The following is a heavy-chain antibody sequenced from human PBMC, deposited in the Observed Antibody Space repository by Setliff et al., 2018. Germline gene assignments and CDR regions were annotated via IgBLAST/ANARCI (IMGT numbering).Heavy chain of an antibody. CDR2: IYHNGNT. J-gene: IGHJ6*03. D-gene: IGHD1-1*01. CDR3: ASINWNPGGYYYYYYMDV. V-gene: IGHV4-4*08. CDR1: GGSISPYF. Sequence: SETLSLTCTVSGGSISPYFWSWIRQPPGKGLEWIGYIYHNGNTNFNPSLKTRVTMSVDTSKNQFSLKLSSVTAADTAVYYCASINWNPGGYYYYYYMDVWGKGTTVTVSS.